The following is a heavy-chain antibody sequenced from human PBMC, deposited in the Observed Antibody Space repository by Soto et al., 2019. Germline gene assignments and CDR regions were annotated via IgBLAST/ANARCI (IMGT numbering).Heavy chain of an antibody. CDR1: GYTFTSDG. D-gene: IGHD2-2*01. Sequence: ASVKVSCKASGYTFTSDGISWVRQAPGQGLEGMGWISAYNGNTNYAQKLQGRVTMTTDTSTSTAYMELRSLRSDDTAVYYCARDCSSTSCYSDYYGMDVWGQGTTVTVSS. V-gene: IGHV1-18*01. CDR3: ARDCSSTSCYSDYYGMDV. CDR2: ISAYNGNT. J-gene: IGHJ6*02.